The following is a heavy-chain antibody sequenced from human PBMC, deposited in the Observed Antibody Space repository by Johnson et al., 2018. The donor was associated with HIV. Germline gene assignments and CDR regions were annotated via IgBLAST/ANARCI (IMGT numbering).Heavy chain of an antibody. CDR3: TRRSPYDAFDI. J-gene: IGHJ3*02. Sequence: VQLVESGGGLIQPGGSLRLSCAASGFTVSSNYMSWVRQAPGKGLEWVSVIYSGGSTYYADSVKGRFTISRDNSKNTLYLQMNSLRAEDTAVYYCTRRSPYDAFDIWGQGTMVTVSS. CDR2: IYSGGST. V-gene: IGHV3-66*02. CDR1: GFTVSSNY.